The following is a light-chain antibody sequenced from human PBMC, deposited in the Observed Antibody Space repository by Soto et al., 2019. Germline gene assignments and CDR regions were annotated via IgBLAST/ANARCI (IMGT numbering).Light chain of an antibody. Sequence: QSVLTQPASVSGSPGQSITISCTATSSDVGSYNLVSWYQQHPGKAPKLMIYEGSKRPSGVSNRFSGSKSGNTASLTISGLQAEDEADYYCCSYAGSSTFWVFGGGTKVTVL. CDR2: EGS. CDR3: CSYAGSSTFWV. CDR1: SSDVGSYNL. J-gene: IGLJ3*02. V-gene: IGLV2-23*03.